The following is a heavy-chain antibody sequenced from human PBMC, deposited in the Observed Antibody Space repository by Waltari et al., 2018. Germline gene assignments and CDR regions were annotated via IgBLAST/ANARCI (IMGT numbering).Heavy chain of an antibody. CDR1: GFTFSSYS. J-gene: IGHJ4*02. D-gene: IGHD2-2*01. CDR2: ISSSSSTI. Sequence: EVQLVESGVGLVQPGGSLRLSCAASGFTFSSYSMHWVRQAPGKGLEWVSYISSSSSTIYYADSVKGRFTISRDNAKNSLYLQMNSLRAEDTAVYYCAREAEYQLLWLDYWGQGTLVTVSS. V-gene: IGHV3-48*04. CDR3: AREAEYQLLWLDY.